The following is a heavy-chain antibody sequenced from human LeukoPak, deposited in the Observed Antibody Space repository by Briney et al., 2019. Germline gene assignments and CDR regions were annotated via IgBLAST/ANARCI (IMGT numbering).Heavy chain of an antibody. CDR3: ARGPDRGNWFDP. CDR1: GYTLTNYA. J-gene: IGHJ5*02. Sequence: ASVKVSCKASGYTLTNYALHWVRQAPGQRLEWMGWINAGNGNTKYSQKFQGRVTVTRDTSASTAYMELSSLRSEDTAVYYCARGPDRGNWFDPWGQGTLVTVSS. CDR2: INAGNGNT. V-gene: IGHV1-3*01.